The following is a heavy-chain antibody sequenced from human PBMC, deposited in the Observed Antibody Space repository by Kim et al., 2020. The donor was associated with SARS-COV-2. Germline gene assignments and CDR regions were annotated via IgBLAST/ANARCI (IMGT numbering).Heavy chain of an antibody. CDR3: ARMYGSGTLRRLLDP. CDR1: GGSISSSNW. CDR2: IYHSGST. J-gene: IGHJ5*02. Sequence: SETLSLTCAVSGGSISSSNWWSWVRQPPGKGLEWIGEIYHSGSTNYNPSLKSRVTISVDKSKNQFSLKLSSVTAADTAVYYCARMYGSGTLRRLLDPWGQGTLVTVSS. V-gene: IGHV4-4*02. D-gene: IGHD3-10*01.